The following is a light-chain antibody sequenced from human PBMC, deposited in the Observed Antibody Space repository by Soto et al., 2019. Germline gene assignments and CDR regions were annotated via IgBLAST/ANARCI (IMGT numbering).Light chain of an antibody. V-gene: IGKV4-1*01. CDR1: QSVLYSSNNKNY. Sequence: DIVMTQSPDSLAVSLGERATINCKSSQSVLYSSNNKNYLAWYQQKPGQPPKLLIYWASTRESGVPDRFSGSGSGTDFPLTISSLQAEDVAVYYWQQYYSNPPMYTFGQGTKLEIK. CDR3: QQYYSNPPMYT. J-gene: IGKJ2*01. CDR2: WAS.